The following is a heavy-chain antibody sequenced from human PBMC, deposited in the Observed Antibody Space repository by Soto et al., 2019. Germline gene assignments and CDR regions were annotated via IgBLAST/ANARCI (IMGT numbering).Heavy chain of an antibody. D-gene: IGHD3-3*01. Sequence: HPGGSLRLSCAASGFTFSSYGMHWVRQGPGKGLEWVAVISYDGSNKYYADSVKGRFTISRDNSKNTLYLQMNSLRAEDTAVYYCAKASDFWSGYLPDNWFDPWGQGTLVTVSS. V-gene: IGHV3-30*18. CDR1: GFTFSSYG. CDR3: AKASDFWSGYLPDNWFDP. J-gene: IGHJ5*02. CDR2: ISYDGSNK.